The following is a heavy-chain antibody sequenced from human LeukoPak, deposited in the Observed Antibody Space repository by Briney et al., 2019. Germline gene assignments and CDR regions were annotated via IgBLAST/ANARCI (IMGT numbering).Heavy chain of an antibody. Sequence: GGSLRLSCAASGFTFSSYWMSWVRQAPGKGLEWVANIKQDGSEKYYVDSVKGRFTISRDNAKNSLYLQMNSLRAEDTAVYYCARANIFTMVRGVIRLDYWGQGTLVTVSS. CDR2: IKQDGSEK. J-gene: IGHJ4*02. CDR1: GFTFSSYW. D-gene: IGHD3-10*01. V-gene: IGHV3-7*01. CDR3: ARANIFTMVRGVIRLDY.